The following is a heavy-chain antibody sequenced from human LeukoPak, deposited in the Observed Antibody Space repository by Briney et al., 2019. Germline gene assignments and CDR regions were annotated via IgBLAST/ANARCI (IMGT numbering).Heavy chain of an antibody. CDR2: ISSSTSYI. V-gene: IGHV3-21*04. D-gene: IGHD6-6*01. CDR3: AKVTLYSSSGNFDY. Sequence: PGGSLRLSCAASGFIFSTYSMNWVRQAPGKGLEWVSSISSSTSYIYYADSVKGRFTISRDNSKNTLYLQMNSLRAEDTAVYYCAKVTLYSSSGNFDYWGQGTLVTVSS. CDR1: GFIFSTYS. J-gene: IGHJ4*02.